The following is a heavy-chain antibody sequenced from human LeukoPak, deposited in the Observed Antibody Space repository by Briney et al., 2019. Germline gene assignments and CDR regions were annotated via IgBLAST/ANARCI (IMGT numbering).Heavy chain of an antibody. D-gene: IGHD4/OR15-4a*01. CDR1: GFTFSNYA. CDR2: DRNGGLIA. J-gene: IGHJ4*02. CDR3: AKTVLSTTWYGSFDY. V-gene: IGHV3-23*01. Sequence: GGSLRLSCGASGFTFSNYAMIWVRQAPGKGLEWVSGDRNGGLIAYYADSVKGRFTISRDNSKNTLYLQMDSLRVEDTAVYYCAKTVLSTTWYGSFDYWGQGTLVTVSS.